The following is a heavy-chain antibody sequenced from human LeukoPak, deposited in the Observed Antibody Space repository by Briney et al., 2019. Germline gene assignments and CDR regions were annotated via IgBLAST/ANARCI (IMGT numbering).Heavy chain of an antibody. V-gene: IGHV3-30-3*01. CDR2: ISYDGSNK. CDR3: ARDGYSSWSP. J-gene: IGHJ5*02. Sequence: GRSLRLSCAASGFTFSSYAMHWVRQAPGKGLEWVAVISYDGSNKYYADSVKGRFTISRDNSKNTLYLQMNSLRAEDTAVYYCARDGYSSWSPWGQGTLVTVSS. D-gene: IGHD6-13*01. CDR1: GFTFSSYA.